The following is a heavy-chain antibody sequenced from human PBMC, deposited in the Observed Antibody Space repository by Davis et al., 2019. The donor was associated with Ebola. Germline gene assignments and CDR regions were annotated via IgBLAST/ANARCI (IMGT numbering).Heavy chain of an antibody. CDR2: IIPILGIA. D-gene: IGHD4-17*01. V-gene: IGHV1-69*04. CDR3: ARAGLRPYYGMDV. CDR1: GGTFSSYA. J-gene: IGHJ6*02. Sequence: AASVKVSCKASGGTFSSYAISWVRQAPGQGLEWMGRIIPILGIANYAQKLQGRVTMTTYTSTSTAYMELRSLRSDDTAVYYCARAGLRPYYGMDVWGQETTVTVSS.